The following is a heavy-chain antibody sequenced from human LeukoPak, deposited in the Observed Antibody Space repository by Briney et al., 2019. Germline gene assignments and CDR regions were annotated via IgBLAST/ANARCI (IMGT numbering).Heavy chain of an antibody. D-gene: IGHD3-3*01. J-gene: IGHJ4*02. CDR3: ASPLGRYDFWSGYYY. Sequence: PSETLSLTCTVSGGSISSGGYYWSWIRQHPGKGLEWIGEINHSGSTNYNPSLKSRVTISVDTSKNQFSLKLSSVTAADTAVYYCASPLGRYDFWSGYYYWGQGTLVTVSS. CDR1: GGSISSGGYY. CDR2: INHSGST. V-gene: IGHV4-31*03.